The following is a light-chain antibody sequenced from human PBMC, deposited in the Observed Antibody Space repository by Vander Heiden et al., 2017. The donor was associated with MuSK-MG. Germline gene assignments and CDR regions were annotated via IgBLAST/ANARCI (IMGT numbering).Light chain of an antibody. J-gene: IGLJ2*01. V-gene: IGLV1-40*01. Sequence: QSVLTQPPSVSGAPGQRVTISCTRSSSNIGAAYDVHWYQHVPGTAPKLLIYDNNNRPSGVPDRFSGSKSGTLASLAITGLQTEDEADYYCQSYDSSLSGVVFGGGTKLTVL. CDR3: QSYDSSLSGVV. CDR1: SSNIGAAYD. CDR2: DNN.